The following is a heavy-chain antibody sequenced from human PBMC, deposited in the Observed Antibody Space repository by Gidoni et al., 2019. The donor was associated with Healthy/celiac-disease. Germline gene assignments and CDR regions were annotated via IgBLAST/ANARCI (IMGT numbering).Heavy chain of an antibody. CDR3: ARRMRSSLSNPYYYGMDV. CDR2: IIPIFCTA. CDR1: GGTVSSYA. Sequence: QVQLVQSGAEVKKPGSSVKVSCKASGGTVSSYAISWVRQVPGQGLEWMGGIIPIFCTANFAQKFQGRVTITADESTSTAYMELSSLRSEDTAVYYCARRMRSSLSNPYYYGMDVWGQGTTVTVSS. V-gene: IGHV1-69*19. D-gene: IGHD6-13*01. J-gene: IGHJ6*02.